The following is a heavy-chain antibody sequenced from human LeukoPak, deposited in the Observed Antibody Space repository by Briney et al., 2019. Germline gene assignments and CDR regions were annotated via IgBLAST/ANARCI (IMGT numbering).Heavy chain of an antibody. J-gene: IGHJ6*02. CDR3: ARARMRSGSYYRLDYYYGMDV. CDR1: GFTFDDYG. Sequence: PGGSLRLSCAASGFTFDDYGMSWVRQAPGKGLGWVSGINWNGGSTGYADSVKGRFTIFRDNAKNPLYLQMNSLRAEDTALYHCARARMRSGSYYRLDYYYGMDVWGQGTTVTVSS. V-gene: IGHV3-20*01. CDR2: INWNGGST. D-gene: IGHD3-10*01.